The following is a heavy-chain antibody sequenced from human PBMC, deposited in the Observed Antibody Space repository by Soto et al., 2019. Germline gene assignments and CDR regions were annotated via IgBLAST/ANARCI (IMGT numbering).Heavy chain of an antibody. CDR1: GGSFSTYY. V-gene: IGHV4-34*01. Sequence: QVQLQQWGTGLLKPSETLSLTCAVYGGSFSTYYWAWIRQPPGKGLEWIGETHHSGSTTYSPSLMSRGSISIDTPRNQFSLKLRAVTAADTGVYYCANRLGSFWGQGTLVTVSS. D-gene: IGHD3-16*01. CDR3: ANRLGSF. J-gene: IGHJ4*02. CDR2: THHSGST.